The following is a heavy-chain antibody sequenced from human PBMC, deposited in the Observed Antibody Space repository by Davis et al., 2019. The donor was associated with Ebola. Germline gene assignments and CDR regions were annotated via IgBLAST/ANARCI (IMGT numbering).Heavy chain of an antibody. Sequence: ASVKVSCKASGYTFTGYYMHWVRQAPGQGLEWMGWINPNSGGTNYAQKFQGRVTMTRDTSISTAYMELSRLRSDDTAVYYCAKSRVVVPAAMRVSYYYYMDVWGKGTTVTVSS. D-gene: IGHD2-2*01. CDR1: GYTFTGYY. CDR3: AKSRVVVPAAMRVSYYYYMDV. CDR2: INPNSGGT. J-gene: IGHJ6*03. V-gene: IGHV1-2*02.